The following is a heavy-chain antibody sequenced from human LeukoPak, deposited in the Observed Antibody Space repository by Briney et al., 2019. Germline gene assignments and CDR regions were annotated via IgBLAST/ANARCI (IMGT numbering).Heavy chain of an antibody. CDR1: GGSISGFY. CDR3: ARVGSEAVAGTGQYYFDY. J-gene: IGHJ4*02. V-gene: IGHV4-59*01. CDR2: IHSSAGS. D-gene: IGHD6-19*01. Sequence: PSETLSLTCTVSGGSISGFYWSWIRQSPEKGLEWIAYIHSSAGSNYNPSLKSRVTISVDTSKNQFSLEVTSVTAADTAMYYCARVGSEAVAGTGQYYFDYWGQGILVTVSS.